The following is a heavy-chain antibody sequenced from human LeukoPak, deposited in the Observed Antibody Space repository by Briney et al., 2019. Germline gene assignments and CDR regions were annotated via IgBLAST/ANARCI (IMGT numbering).Heavy chain of an antibody. J-gene: IGHJ4*02. CDR1: GGTFSSYA. CDR3: ARTDRLEWPDY. V-gene: IGHV1-18*01. D-gene: IGHD3-3*01. Sequence: ASVKVSCKASGGTFSSYAISWVRQAPGQGLEWMGWISAYNGNTNYAQKLQGRVTMTTDTSTSTAYMELRSLRSDDTAVYYCARTDRLEWPDYWGQGTLVTVSS. CDR2: ISAYNGNT.